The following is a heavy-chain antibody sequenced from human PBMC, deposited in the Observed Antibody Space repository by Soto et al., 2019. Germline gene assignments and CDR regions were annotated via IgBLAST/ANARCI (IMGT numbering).Heavy chain of an antibody. CDR2: INHSGST. CDR1: GGSFSGYY. Sequence: SETLSLTCAVSGGSFSGYYWSWIRQPPGKGLEWMGEINHSGSTNYNPSLKSRVTISVDTTKNQFSLKLSTVTAGDTAVYYYARRITIFGVVIIHNWFDPWGQGTLVTVSS. CDR3: ARRITIFGVVIIHNWFDP. J-gene: IGHJ5*02. D-gene: IGHD3-3*01. V-gene: IGHV4-34*01.